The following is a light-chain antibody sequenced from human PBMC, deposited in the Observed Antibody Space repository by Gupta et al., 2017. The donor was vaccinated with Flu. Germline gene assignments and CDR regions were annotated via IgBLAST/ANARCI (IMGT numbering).Light chain of an antibody. CDR1: SSDFDYYNL. CDR3: CSYAGSVV. J-gene: IGLJ2*01. Sequence: TGTSSDFDYYNLVSWYQQHSGKAPKLLIYEVTERPSGVSDRFSGSKSGNTASLTISGLQAEDEGYYYCCSYAGSVVFGGGTKLTVL. V-gene: IGLV2-23*02. CDR2: EVT.